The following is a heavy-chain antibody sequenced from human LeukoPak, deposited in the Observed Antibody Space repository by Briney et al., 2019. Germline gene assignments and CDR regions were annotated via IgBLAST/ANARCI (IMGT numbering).Heavy chain of an antibody. Sequence: PGGSLRLSCAASEFTFSRYWIHWVRQAPGKGLEWVSRINPDGSTTTYADSVKGRFTISRDNAKNTVYLQMNSLRAEDTALYHCVRVLSGSWDWFDPWGQGTLVTVSS. CDR1: EFTFSRYW. CDR2: INPDGSTT. J-gene: IGHJ5*02. D-gene: IGHD3-22*01. V-gene: IGHV3-74*01. CDR3: VRVLSGSWDWFDP.